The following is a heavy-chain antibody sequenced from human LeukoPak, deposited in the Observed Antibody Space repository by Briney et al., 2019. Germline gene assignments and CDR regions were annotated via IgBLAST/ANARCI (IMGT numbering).Heavy chain of an antibody. CDR1: GFTISSNY. V-gene: IGHV3-53*01. CDR2: IYSGGST. D-gene: IGHD1-1*01. CDR3: ARDRVNWNDVGGLFDY. Sequence: GGSLRLSCAASGFTISSNYMSWVRQAPGKGLEWVSLIYSGGSTSYADSVKGRFTFSRDNSKNTLYLQMNSLRAEDTAVYYCARDRVNWNDVGGLFDYWGQGTLVTVSS. J-gene: IGHJ4*02.